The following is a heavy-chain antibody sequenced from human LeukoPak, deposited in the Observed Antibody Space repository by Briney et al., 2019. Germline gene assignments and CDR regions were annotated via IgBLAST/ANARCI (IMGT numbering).Heavy chain of an antibody. CDR1: EFTFSRYG. D-gene: IGHD2-2*01. V-gene: IGHV3-30*02. CDR2: IRYDGSNK. CDR3: AKVAPAALIRDYWYFDL. J-gene: IGHJ2*01. Sequence: PGGSLRLSCAASEFTFSRYGMHWVRQAPGKGLEWVAFIRYDGSNKYYADSVKGRFTISRDNSKNTLYLQMNSLRAEDTAVYYCAKVAPAALIRDYWYFDLWGRGTLVTASS.